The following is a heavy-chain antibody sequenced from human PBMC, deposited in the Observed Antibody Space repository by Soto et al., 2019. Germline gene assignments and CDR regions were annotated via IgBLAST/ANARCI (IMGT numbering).Heavy chain of an antibody. CDR3: ARDLGYCSSTSCPRGIYYYYYGMDV. Sequence: GGSLRLSCAASGFTFSSYAMHWVRQAPGKGLEWVAVISYDGSNKYYADSVRGRFTISRDNSKNTLYLQMNSLRAEDTAVYYCARDLGYCSSTSCPRGIYYYYYGMDVWGQGTTVTV. CDR1: GFTFSSYA. V-gene: IGHV3-30-3*01. D-gene: IGHD2-2*01. J-gene: IGHJ6*02. CDR2: ISYDGSNK.